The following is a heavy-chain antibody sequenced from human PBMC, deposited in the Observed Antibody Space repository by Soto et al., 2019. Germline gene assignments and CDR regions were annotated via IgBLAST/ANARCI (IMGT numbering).Heavy chain of an antibody. J-gene: IGHJ4*02. D-gene: IGHD3-22*01. CDR2: IKQDGSEK. CDR1: GFTFSSYW. V-gene: IGHV3-7*01. Sequence: GGSLRLSCAASGFTFSSYWMSWVRQAPGKGLEWVANIKQDGSEKYYVDSVKGRFTISRDNAKNSLYLQMNSLRAEDTAVYYCARDWDYYDSSGYYYDYWGQGTLVTVSS. CDR3: ARDWDYYDSSGYYYDY.